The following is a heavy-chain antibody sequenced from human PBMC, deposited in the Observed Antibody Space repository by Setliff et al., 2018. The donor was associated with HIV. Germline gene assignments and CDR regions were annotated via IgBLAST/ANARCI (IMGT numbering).Heavy chain of an antibody. CDR2: IYTSGST. V-gene: IGHV4-61*02. Sequence: PSETLSLTCTVSGVSISSGSYYWSWIRQSAGKGLEWIGRIYTSGSTNDNPSLKSRITISVDTSNNQFSLRLNSVTAADTAVYYCARVRLTMIMMVDYFDQWGQGTLVTVSS. J-gene: IGHJ4*02. CDR1: GVSISSGSYY. D-gene: IGHD3-22*01. CDR3: ARVRLTMIMMVDYFDQ.